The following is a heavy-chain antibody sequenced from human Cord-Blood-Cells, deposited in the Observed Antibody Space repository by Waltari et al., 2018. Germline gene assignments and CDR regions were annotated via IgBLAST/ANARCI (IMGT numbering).Heavy chain of an antibody. J-gene: IGHJ3*02. V-gene: IGHV4-4*07. Sequence: QVQLQESGPGLVKPSETLSLTRNVSGGSISSYYWSWIPQPAGKGLEWIGRIYTSGSTNYNPSLKSRVTMSVDTSKNQFSLKLSSVTAADTAVYYCARGRAGLTGDAFDIWGQGTMVTVSS. CDR2: IYTSGST. CDR3: ARGRAGLTGDAFDI. D-gene: IGHD7-27*01. CDR1: GGSISSYY.